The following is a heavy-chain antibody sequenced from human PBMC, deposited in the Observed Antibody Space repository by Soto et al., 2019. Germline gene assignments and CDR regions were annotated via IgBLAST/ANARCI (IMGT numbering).Heavy chain of an antibody. V-gene: IGHV3-23*01. CDR2: ISGSGGST. CDR1: GLTFSSYA. Sequence: PGGSLRLSCAASGLTFSSYAMSWVRQAPGKGLEWVSAISGSGGSTYYADSVKGRFTISRDNSKNTLYLQMNSLRAEDRAVYYCANGEEVAGKTYYYYGMDVWRQGTTVTVSS. D-gene: IGHD6-19*01. CDR3: ANGEEVAGKTYYYYGMDV. J-gene: IGHJ6*02.